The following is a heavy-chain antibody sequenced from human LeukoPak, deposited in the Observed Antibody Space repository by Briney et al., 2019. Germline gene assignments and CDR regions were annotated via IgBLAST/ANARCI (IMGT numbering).Heavy chain of an antibody. J-gene: IGHJ4*02. CDR1: GFTFSSYA. CDR3: AKGDNYYDSSGLGY. Sequence: EPGGSLRLSCAASGFTFSSYAMSWVRQAPGKGLEWVSAISGSGGSTYYADSVKGRFTISRDNSKNTPYLQMNSLRAEDTAVYYCAKGDNYYDSSGLGYWGQGALVTVSS. CDR2: ISGSGGST. V-gene: IGHV3-23*01. D-gene: IGHD3-22*01.